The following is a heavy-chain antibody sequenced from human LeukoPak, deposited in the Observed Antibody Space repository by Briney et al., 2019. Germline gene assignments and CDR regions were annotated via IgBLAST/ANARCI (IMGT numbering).Heavy chain of an antibody. J-gene: IGHJ4*02. CDR1: GFTFTNYA. Sequence: GGSLRLSCAASGFTFTNYAMSWVRQAPRKRLEGVSAISARGDNTYYADSVKGRFSISRDNSQNTQYLQMNSLRVEDTAIYYCAKAYHYGAGSSFDYWGQGILVTVSS. V-gene: IGHV3-23*01. CDR2: ISARGDNT. D-gene: IGHD3-10*01. CDR3: AKAYHYGAGSSFDY.